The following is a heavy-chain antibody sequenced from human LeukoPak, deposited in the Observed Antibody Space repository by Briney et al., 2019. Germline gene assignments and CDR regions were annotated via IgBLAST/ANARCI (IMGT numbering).Heavy chain of an antibody. D-gene: IGHD3-10*01. CDR3: ARDTSMVRGVYYYGMDV. J-gene: IGHJ6*02. Sequence: PGRSLRPSCAASGFTFSSYAMHWVRQAPGKGLEWVAVISYDGSNKYYADSVKGRFTISRDNSKNTLYLQMNSLRAEDTAVYYCARDTSMVRGVYYYGMDVWGQGTTVTVSS. CDR1: GFTFSSYA. CDR2: ISYDGSNK. V-gene: IGHV3-30-3*01.